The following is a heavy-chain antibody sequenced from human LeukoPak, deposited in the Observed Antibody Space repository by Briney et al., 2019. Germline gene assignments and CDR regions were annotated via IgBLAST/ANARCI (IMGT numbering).Heavy chain of an antibody. V-gene: IGHV3-23*01. CDR2: ISGSGGST. J-gene: IGHJ4*02. CDR3: AKHSGYDNNFDY. CDR1: GFTFSSYA. Sequence: PGGSLGLSCAASGFTFSSYAMSWVRQAPGKGLEWVSAISGSGGSTYYADSVKGRFTISRDNSKNTLYLQMNSLRAEDTAVYYCAKHSGYDNNFDYWGQGTLVTVSS. D-gene: IGHD5-12*01.